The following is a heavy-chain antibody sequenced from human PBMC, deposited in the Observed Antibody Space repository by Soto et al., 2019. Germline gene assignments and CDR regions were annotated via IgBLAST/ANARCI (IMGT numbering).Heavy chain of an antibody. V-gene: IGHV3-30*18. CDR1: EFTFSSYG. CDR2: ISYDGGNK. D-gene: IGHD2-2*01. CDR3: AKTLGYCTSSSCPRDFYYYSGMDG. Sequence: VGSVRLSCAASEFTFSSYGMHSVRRAPGKGLERVAVISYDGGNKYYSDSVKCLFTLSIDNPKNTVFLQMNSLRAEETAVYYFAKTLGYCTSSSCPRDFYYYSGMDGEGQRNTVTVSS. J-gene: IGHJ6*02.